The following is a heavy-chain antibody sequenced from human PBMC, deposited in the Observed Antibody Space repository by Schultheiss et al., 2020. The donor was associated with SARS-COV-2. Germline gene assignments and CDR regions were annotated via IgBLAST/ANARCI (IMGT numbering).Heavy chain of an antibody. J-gene: IGHJ3*02. Sequence: ETLSLTCAASGFTLTTYAMSWVRQAPGKGLEWVSGVSASGASTYYADSVKGRFTISRDNSKNTLYLQMNSLRAEDTAVYYCAKDDYYVSSPRGAFDIWGQGTMVTVSS. D-gene: IGHD3-10*02. CDR1: GFTLTTYA. CDR3: AKDDYYVSSPRGAFDI. V-gene: IGHV3-23*01. CDR2: VSASGAST.